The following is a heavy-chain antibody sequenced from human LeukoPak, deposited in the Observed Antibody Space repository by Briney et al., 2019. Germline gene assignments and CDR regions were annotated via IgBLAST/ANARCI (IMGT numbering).Heavy chain of an antibody. CDR2: INHSGST. CDR1: GGSCSGYY. J-gene: IGHJ6*02. D-gene: IGHD2-2*01. CDR3: ACSSTNYYYYGMDV. V-gene: IGHV4-34*01. Sequence: PSETLSLTCAVYGGSCSGYYWSWIRQPPGKGLEWIGEINHSGSTNYNPSLKSRVTISVDTSKNQFSLKLSSVTAADTAVYYCACSSTNYYYYGMDVWGQGTTVTVSS.